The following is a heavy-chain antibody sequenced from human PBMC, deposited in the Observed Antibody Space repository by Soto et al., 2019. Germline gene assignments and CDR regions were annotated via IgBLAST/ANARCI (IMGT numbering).Heavy chain of an antibody. CDR1: GYTFTSYG. CDR3: ARDSGYSSSWYPSYYYGMDV. Sequence: QVQLVQSGAEVKKPGASVKVSCTASGYTFTSYGISWVRQAPGQGLEWMGWISAYNGNTNYAQKLQGRVTMTTDTSTSTAYMELRSLRSDDTAVYYCARDSGYSSSWYPSYYYGMDVWGQGTTVTVSS. D-gene: IGHD6-13*01. V-gene: IGHV1-18*04. CDR2: ISAYNGNT. J-gene: IGHJ6*02.